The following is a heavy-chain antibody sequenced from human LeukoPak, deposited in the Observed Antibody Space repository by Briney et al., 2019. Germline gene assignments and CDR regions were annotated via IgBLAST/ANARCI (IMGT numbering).Heavy chain of an antibody. V-gene: IGHV3-21*01. CDR3: ARALVAAMYYDSSGYPLPSDY. Sequence: GGSLRLSCAASGFTFSSYSMNWVRQAPGKGLEWVSSISSSSSYIYYADSVKGRFTISRDNAKNSLYLQMNSLRAEDTAAYYCARALVAAMYYDSSGYPLPSDYWGQGTLVTVSS. D-gene: IGHD3-22*01. CDR2: ISSSSSYI. J-gene: IGHJ4*02. CDR1: GFTFSSYS.